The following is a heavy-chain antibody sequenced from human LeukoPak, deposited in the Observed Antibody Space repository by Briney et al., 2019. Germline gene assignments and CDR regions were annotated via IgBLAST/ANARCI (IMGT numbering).Heavy chain of an antibody. CDR3: ARVITIFGVVILGREAFDI. Sequence: SETLSLTCTVSGGSISSSSYYWGWIRQPPGKGLEWIGSIYYSGSTYYNPSLKSRVTISVDTSKNQFSLKLSSVTAADTAVYYCARVITIFGVVILGREAFDIWGQGTMVTVSS. V-gene: IGHV4-39*01. CDR1: GGSISSSSYY. J-gene: IGHJ3*02. CDR2: IYYSGST. D-gene: IGHD3-3*01.